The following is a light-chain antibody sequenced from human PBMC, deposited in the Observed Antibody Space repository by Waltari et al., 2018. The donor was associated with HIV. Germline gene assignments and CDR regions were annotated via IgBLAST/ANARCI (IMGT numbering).Light chain of an antibody. V-gene: IGLV1-44*01. Sequence: QSVLTQPPSASGTPGPRVTISCSGSRSNIGSNTVNWYQQLPGTAPKLLIYSNNQRPSGVADRFSGSKSGTSASLAISGLQSEDEADYYCAAWDDSLNGVVFGGGTKLTVL. J-gene: IGLJ2*01. CDR1: RSNIGSNT. CDR3: AAWDDSLNGVV. CDR2: SNN.